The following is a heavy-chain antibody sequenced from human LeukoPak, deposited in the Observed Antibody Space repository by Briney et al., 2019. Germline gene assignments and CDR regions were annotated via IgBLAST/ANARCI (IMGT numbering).Heavy chain of an antibody. J-gene: IGHJ4*02. D-gene: IGHD2-8*01. Sequence: GGSLRLSCAASGFTFSSYAMSWVRQAPGKGLEWVSAISGSGGSTYYADSVKGRFTISRDNSKNTLYLQMNSLRAEDTAAYYCAKDLEGMLPAYYFDYWGQGTLVTVSS. V-gene: IGHV3-23*01. CDR3: AKDLEGMLPAYYFDY. CDR1: GFTFSSYA. CDR2: ISGSGGST.